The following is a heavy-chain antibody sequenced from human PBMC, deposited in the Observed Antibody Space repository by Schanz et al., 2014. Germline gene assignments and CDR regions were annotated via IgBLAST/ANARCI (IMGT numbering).Heavy chain of an antibody. V-gene: IGHV3-30*04. J-gene: IGHJ4*02. Sequence: QVELVESGGGVVQPGRSLRLSCAASGFIFSYYTIHWVRQAPGKGLEWVAVISDDGSRRHYADFVTGRFTISRDNSKDTVYLQMNSLRAEDTAVYYCARDLAGGGNDVWGQGTRVTVSA. CDR3: ARDLAGGGNDV. D-gene: IGHD2-15*01. CDR1: GFIFSYYT. CDR2: ISDDGSRR.